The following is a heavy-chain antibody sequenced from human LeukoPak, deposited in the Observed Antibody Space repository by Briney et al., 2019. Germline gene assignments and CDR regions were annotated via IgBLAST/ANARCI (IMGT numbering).Heavy chain of an antibody. V-gene: IGHV3-23*01. J-gene: IGHJ4*02. Sequence: GGSLRLSCAASGFTFSTSALNWVRQAPGKGLEWVSACGTDGDTYYADSVKGWFTISRDNSRHTLYLQMTGLRAEDTAVYYCAKKTPGTYPFDSWGQGTLVTVSP. CDR3: AKKTPGTYPFDS. CDR1: GFTFSTSA. D-gene: IGHD6-13*01. CDR2: CGTDGDT.